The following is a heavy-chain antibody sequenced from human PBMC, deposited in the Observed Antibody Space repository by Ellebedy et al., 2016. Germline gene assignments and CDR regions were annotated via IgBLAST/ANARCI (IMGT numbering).Heavy chain of an antibody. J-gene: IGHJ4*02. D-gene: IGHD2-21*01. CDR3: ARTRGASFRPSYVPEDYYFDY. Sequence: SVKVSCXASGGTFSSYAISWVRQAPGQGLEWMGGIIPIFGTANYAQKFQGRVTITADESTSTAYMELSSLRSEDTAVYYCARTRGASFRPSYVPEDYYFDYWGQGTLVTVSS. CDR1: GGTFSSYA. V-gene: IGHV1-69*13. CDR2: IIPIFGTA.